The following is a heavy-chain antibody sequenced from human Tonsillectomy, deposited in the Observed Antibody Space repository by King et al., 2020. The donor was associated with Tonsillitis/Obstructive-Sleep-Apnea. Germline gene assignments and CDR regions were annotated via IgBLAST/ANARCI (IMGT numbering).Heavy chain of an antibody. J-gene: IGHJ4*02. D-gene: IGHD3-3*01. Sequence: VQLVESGGGLVQPGGSLRLSCAASGFTFSSYLMSWVRQAPGKGLEWVANIKQDGSEKYYVDSVKGRFTISRDNAKNSLYLQMNSLRAEDTAVYYCARGPSTIFGVAAPFFDYWGQGTLVTVSS. CDR2: IKQDGSEK. V-gene: IGHV3-7*01. CDR3: ARGPSTIFGVAAPFFDY. CDR1: GFTFSSYL.